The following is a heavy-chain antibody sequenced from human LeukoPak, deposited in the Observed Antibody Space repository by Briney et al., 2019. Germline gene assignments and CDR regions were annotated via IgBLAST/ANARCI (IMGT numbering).Heavy chain of an antibody. CDR1: GDSVSNNSAA. D-gene: IGHD5-18*01. J-gene: IGHJ6*02. CDR2: TYYRSKWYN. Sequence: SQTLSLTFAISGDSVSNNSAAWNWIRQSPSRGLEWLGRTYYRSKWYNDYAVSVKSRITINPDTSKNQFSLQLNSVTPEDTAVYYCARDLFQNGYSYGYDYYYYYGMDVWGQGTTVTVSS. V-gene: IGHV6-1*01. CDR3: ARDLFQNGYSYGYDYYYYYGMDV.